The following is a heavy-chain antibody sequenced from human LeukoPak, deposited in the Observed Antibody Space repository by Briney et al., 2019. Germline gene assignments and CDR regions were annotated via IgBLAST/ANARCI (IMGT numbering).Heavy chain of an antibody. CDR2: IWYDGSNK. Sequence: PGRSLRLSCAASGFTFSSYGMHWVRQAPGKGLEWVAVIWYDGSNKYYADSVKGRFTISRDHSKNTVYLQMNSLRAEDTAVYYCARDGAYYDNLTGYPYYYYGMDVWGQGTTVAVSS. D-gene: IGHD3-9*01. J-gene: IGHJ6*02. CDR1: GFTFSSYG. CDR3: ARDGAYYDNLTGYPYYYYGMDV. V-gene: IGHV3-33*01.